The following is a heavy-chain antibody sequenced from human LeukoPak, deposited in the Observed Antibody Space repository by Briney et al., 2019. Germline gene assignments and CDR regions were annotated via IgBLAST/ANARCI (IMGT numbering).Heavy chain of an antibody. CDR2: IYPGDSDT. V-gene: IGHV5-51*01. Sequence: GESLKISSKGSGYSFINYWIAWVRQMPGKGLEWMGMIYPGDSDTRYSPSFQGQVTISADKSISTAYLQWNSLKASDTAMYYCARRAYCGGDCYTDYWGQGTLVTVSS. CDR1: GYSFINYW. J-gene: IGHJ4*02. D-gene: IGHD2-21*02. CDR3: ARRAYCGGDCYTDY.